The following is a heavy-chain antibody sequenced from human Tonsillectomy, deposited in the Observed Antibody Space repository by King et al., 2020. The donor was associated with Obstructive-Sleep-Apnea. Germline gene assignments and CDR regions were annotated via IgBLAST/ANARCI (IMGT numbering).Heavy chain of an antibody. D-gene: IGHD6-13*01. CDR2: IYYSGST. CDR1: GGSISSYY. J-gene: IGHJ5*02. CDR3: ARSIAAAGRRWFDP. Sequence: QLQESGPGLVKPSETLSLTCTVSGGSISSYYWSWIRQPPGKGLEWIGYIYYSGSTNYNPSLKSRVTISVDTSKNQFSLKLSSVTAADTAVYYCARSIAAAGRRWFDPWGQGTLVTVSS. V-gene: IGHV4-59*01.